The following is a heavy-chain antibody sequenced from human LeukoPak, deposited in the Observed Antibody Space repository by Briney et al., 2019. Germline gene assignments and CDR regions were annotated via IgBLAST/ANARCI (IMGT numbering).Heavy chain of an antibody. Sequence: GESLKISCKGSGYSFTSYWIGWVRQMPGKGLEWMGIIYPGDSDTRYSPSFQGQVTISADKSISTAYLQWSSLKASDTAMYYCARHRSLRFLEWLYSYFDYWGQGTLVTVSS. CDR1: GYSFTSYW. J-gene: IGHJ4*02. CDR2: IYPGDSDT. V-gene: IGHV5-51*01. CDR3: ARHRSLRFLEWLYSYFDY. D-gene: IGHD3-3*01.